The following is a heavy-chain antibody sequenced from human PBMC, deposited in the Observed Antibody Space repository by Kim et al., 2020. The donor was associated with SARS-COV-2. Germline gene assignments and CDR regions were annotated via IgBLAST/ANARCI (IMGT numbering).Heavy chain of an antibody. V-gene: IGHV3-33*06. D-gene: IGHD2-2*01. Sequence: GGSLRLSCAASGFTFSSYGMHWVRQAPGKGLEWVAVIWYYGSNKYYADSVKGRFTISRDNSKNTLYLQMNSLRAEDTAVYYCAKLGYCSSTSCLGGAFDIWGQGTMVTVSS. CDR2: IWYYGSNK. J-gene: IGHJ3*02. CDR1: GFTFSSYG. CDR3: AKLGYCSSTSCLGGAFDI.